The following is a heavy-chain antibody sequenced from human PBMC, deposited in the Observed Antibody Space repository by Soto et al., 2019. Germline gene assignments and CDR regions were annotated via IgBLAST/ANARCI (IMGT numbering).Heavy chain of an antibody. CDR3: AKEGGLSGSYYISSSYYFDY. Sequence: QVQLVESGGGVAQPGRSLRLSCAASGFTFSSYGMHWVRQAPGKGLEWVAIISYDGSNTYYADSVKGRFTISRDNSKNTLYLQMNSLRAEDTSVYYCAKEGGLSGSYYISSSYYFDYWGQGTLVTVSS. V-gene: IGHV3-30*18. D-gene: IGHD1-26*01. CDR1: GFTFSSYG. J-gene: IGHJ4*02. CDR2: ISYDGSNT.